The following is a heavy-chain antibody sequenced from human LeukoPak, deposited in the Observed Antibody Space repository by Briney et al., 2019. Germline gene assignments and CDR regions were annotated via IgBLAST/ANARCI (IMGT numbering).Heavy chain of an antibody. V-gene: IGHV3-30*04. CDR3: ARPLISIAAVSCFDY. CDR1: GFTFSSYA. Sequence: GGSLRLSCAASGFTFSSYAMHWVRQAPGKGLEWAAVISYDGSNKYYADSVKGRFTISRDNSKNTLYLQMNSLRAEDTAVYYCARPLISIAAVSCFDYWGQGTLVTVSS. J-gene: IGHJ4*02. D-gene: IGHD6-25*01. CDR2: ISYDGSNK.